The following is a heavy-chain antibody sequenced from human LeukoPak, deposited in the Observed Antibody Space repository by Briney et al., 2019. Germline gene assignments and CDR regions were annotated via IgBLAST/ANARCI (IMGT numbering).Heavy chain of an antibody. D-gene: IGHD2-15*01. J-gene: IGHJ4*02. CDR1: GFTVSSNY. Sequence: PGGSLRLSCAASGFTVSSNYMSWVRQAPGKGLEWVSVIYSGGSTYYADSVKGRFTISRDNSKNTLYLQMNSLRAEDTAVYYCAKAGAVVVVVAKFFDYWGQGTLVTVSS. CDR2: IYSGGST. V-gene: IGHV3-53*01. CDR3: AKAGAVVVVVAKFFDY.